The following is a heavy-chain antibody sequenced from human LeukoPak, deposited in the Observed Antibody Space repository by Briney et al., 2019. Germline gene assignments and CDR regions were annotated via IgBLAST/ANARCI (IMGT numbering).Heavy chain of an antibody. J-gene: IGHJ1*01. CDR3: AREAVVVPAAIGYFQH. D-gene: IGHD2-2*02. CDR2: IWYDGSNK. Sequence: GGSLRLSCAASGFTFSSYAMHWVRQAPGKGLEWVAVIWYDGSNKYYADSVKGRFTISRDNSKNTLYLQMNSLRAEDTAVYYCAREAVVVPAAIGYFQHWGQGTLVTVSS. V-gene: IGHV3-33*08. CDR1: GFTFSSYA.